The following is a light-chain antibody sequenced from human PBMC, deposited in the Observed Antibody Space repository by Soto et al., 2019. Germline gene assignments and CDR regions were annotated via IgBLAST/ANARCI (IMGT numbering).Light chain of an antibody. CDR2: EVS. CDR3: AGWDDSLNGYV. Sequence: QSALTQPASVSGSPGQSITISCTGTSSDVGGYKFVSWYQQHPGKAPKLMIYEVSNRPSGVSSRFSGSKSGNTASLTISGLQSEDEADYYCAGWDDSLNGYVFGTGTKLTVL. J-gene: IGLJ1*01. V-gene: IGLV2-14*01. CDR1: SSDVGGYKF.